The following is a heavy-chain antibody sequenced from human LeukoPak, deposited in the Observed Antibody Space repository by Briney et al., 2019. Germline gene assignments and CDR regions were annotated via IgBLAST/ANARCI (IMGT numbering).Heavy chain of an antibody. CDR2: TYSGGST. Sequence: GGSLRLSCAASGFTVSSNYMSWVRQAPGKGLEWVSVTYSGGSTYYADSVKGRFTISRDNSKNTLYLQMNSLRAEDTAVYYCASYSGSYGWFDPWGQGTLVTVSS. J-gene: IGHJ5*02. V-gene: IGHV3-66*02. CDR1: GFTVSSNY. CDR3: ASYSGSYGWFDP. D-gene: IGHD1-26*01.